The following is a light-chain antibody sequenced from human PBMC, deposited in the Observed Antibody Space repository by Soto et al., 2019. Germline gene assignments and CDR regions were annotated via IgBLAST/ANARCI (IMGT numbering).Light chain of an antibody. Sequence: DIVLTQSPGTLSLSPGERATLSCRASQSVSSNYLAWYQQKPGQAPRLLIYGASTRATGVPDRFSGSGSGTEFTLTISSLQSEDFAVYYCQQYNKWPPITFGQGTRLEIK. V-gene: IGKV3D-15*01. CDR2: GAS. J-gene: IGKJ5*01. CDR3: QQYNKWPPIT. CDR1: QSVSSNY.